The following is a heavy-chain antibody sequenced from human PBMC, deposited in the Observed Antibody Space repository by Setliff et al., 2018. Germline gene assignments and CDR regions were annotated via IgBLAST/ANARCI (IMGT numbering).Heavy chain of an antibody. J-gene: IGHJ3*02. Sequence: SETLSLTCTVSDVSISSSSFYWAWIRQPPGKGLEWIGSIYYSGSTNYNPSLKSRVNISVDTSKKQFSLKLSSVTAADTAVYYCARGGGRIRQLGATGVHTFDIWGQGTVVTVSS. D-gene: IGHD1-26*01. CDR2: IYYSGST. CDR1: DVSISSSSFY. V-gene: IGHV4-39*01. CDR3: ARGGGRIRQLGATGVHTFDI.